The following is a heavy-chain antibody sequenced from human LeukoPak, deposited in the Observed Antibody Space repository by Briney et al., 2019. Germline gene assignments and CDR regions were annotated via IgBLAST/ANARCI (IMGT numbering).Heavy chain of an antibody. CDR3: AKALSGGDYYYYGMDV. CDR1: GFTFSDYA. V-gene: IGHV3-23*01. CDR2: ISGSGSST. J-gene: IGHJ6*02. Sequence: GGSLRLSCAASGFTFSDYALSWVRQAPGKGLEWVSAISGSGSSTYYADSVKGRFTISRDNSKNTLYLQMNSLRAEDTAVYYCAKALSGGDYYYYGMDVWGQGTTVTVSS. D-gene: IGHD3-16*01.